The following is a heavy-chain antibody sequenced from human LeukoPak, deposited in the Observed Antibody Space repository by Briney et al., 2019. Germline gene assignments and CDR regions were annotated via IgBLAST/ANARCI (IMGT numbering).Heavy chain of an antibody. V-gene: IGHV1-8*01. Sequence: ASVKVSCKASGYTFTSYDINWVRQATGQGLEWMGWMNPNSGNTGYAQKFQGRVTMTRNTSISTAYMELSSLRSEDTAVYYCARRTPRITMVRGPRAHWFDPWGQGTLVTVSS. CDR2: MNPNSGNT. J-gene: IGHJ5*02. D-gene: IGHD3-10*01. CDR3: ARRTPRITMVRGPRAHWFDP. CDR1: GYTFTSYD.